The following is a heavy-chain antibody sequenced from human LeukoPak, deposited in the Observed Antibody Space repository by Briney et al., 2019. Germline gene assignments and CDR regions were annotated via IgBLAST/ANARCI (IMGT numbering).Heavy chain of an antibody. Sequence: GASVKVSCKASGNTFTDYFIHWVRQAPGQGLEWMGWVNPNSGGTNYAQKFQGRVTMTRDRSISTTYMELSRLRSDDTAMYYCASLDAFDMWGQGTMVTVSS. V-gene: IGHV1-2*02. CDR1: GNTFTDYF. CDR3: ASLDAFDM. J-gene: IGHJ3*02. CDR2: VNPNSGGT.